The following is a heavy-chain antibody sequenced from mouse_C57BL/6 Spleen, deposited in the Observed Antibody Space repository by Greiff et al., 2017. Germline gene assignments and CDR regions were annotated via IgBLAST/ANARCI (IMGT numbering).Heavy chain of an antibody. CDR1: GYTFTDYN. V-gene: IGHV1-18*01. Sequence: EVQLQQSGPELVKPGASVKIPCKASGYTFTDYNMDWVKQSHGKSLEWIGDINPNNGGTIYNQKFKGKATLTVDKSSSTAYMELRSLTSEDTAVYYCARYALLGGYDGNYYAMDYWGQGTSVTVSS. D-gene: IGHD2-2*01. CDR3: ARYALLGGYDGNYYAMDY. CDR2: INPNNGGT. J-gene: IGHJ4*01.